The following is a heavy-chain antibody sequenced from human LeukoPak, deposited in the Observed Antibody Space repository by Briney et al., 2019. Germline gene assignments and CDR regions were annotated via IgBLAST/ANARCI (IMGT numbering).Heavy chain of an antibody. D-gene: IGHD4-17*01. CDR2: ISSSSSYT. CDR1: GFTFSDYY. V-gene: IGHV3-11*06. J-gene: IGHJ4*02. CDR3: ARDRDYGAPDY. Sequence: PGGSLRLSCAASGFTFSDYYMSWIRQAPGKGLEWVSYISSSSSYTNYADSVKGRFTISRDNAKNTLYLHMNTLRAEDTAVYYCARDRDYGAPDYWGQGTLVTVSS.